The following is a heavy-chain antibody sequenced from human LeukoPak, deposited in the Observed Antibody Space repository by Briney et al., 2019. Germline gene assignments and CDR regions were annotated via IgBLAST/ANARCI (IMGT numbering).Heavy chain of an antibody. V-gene: IGHV1-2*04. CDR2: INPNSGGT. CDR3: ASAVVVVPAPYYFDY. D-gene: IGHD3-22*01. CDR1: GYTFTGYY. Sequence: ASVKVSCKASGYTFTGYYMHWVRQAPGQGLEWMGWINPNSGGTNYAQKFQGWVTMTRDTSISTAYMELSRLRSDDTAVYYCASAVVVVPAPYYFDYWGQGTLVTVSS. J-gene: IGHJ4*02.